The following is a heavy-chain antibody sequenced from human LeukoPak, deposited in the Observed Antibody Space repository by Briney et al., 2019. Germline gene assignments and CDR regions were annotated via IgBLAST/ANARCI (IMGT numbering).Heavy chain of an antibody. J-gene: IGHJ4*02. CDR3: ARYSSSSKFDY. CDR2: SYSSGST. D-gene: IGHD6-6*01. V-gene: IGHV4-4*07. CDR1: GGSISNYF. Sequence: PSETLSLTCTVSGGSISNYFWSWIRKPAGKGLEWIGSSYSSGSTDYNPSLKSRVTMSVDTSKNQFSLKLTSVTAADTAVYYCARYSSSSKFDYWGQGTLVTVSS.